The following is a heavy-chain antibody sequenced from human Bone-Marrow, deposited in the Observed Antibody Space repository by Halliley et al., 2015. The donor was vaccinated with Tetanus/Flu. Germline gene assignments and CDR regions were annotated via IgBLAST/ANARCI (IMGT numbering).Heavy chain of an antibody. Sequence: TQSGGFTYYAESVKGRFTISRDSSENTLYLQMNSLRPEDTAVYYCASWAGTNYYGSGSPPLDYWGQGTLVTVSS. CDR2: TQSGGFT. D-gene: IGHD3-10*01. V-gene: IGHV3-53*01. J-gene: IGHJ4*02. CDR3: ASWAGTNYYGSGSPPLDY.